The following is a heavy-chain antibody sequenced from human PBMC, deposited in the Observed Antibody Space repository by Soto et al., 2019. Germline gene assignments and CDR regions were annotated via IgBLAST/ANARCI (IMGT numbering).Heavy chain of an antibody. J-gene: IGHJ4*02. CDR1: GYTFATYG. V-gene: IGHV1-18*01. D-gene: IGHD2-15*01. CDR3: ARLATGHSEICSSRPLEY. CDR2: ITPSNGDT. Sequence: QVQLLQSGVEVKKPGASVKVSCKASGYTFATYGIGWVRQAPGQGLEWMGWITPSNGDTNYAQKLQGRVTMTTDTSTSTAYMEVRSLRSDDTAVYYCARLATGHSEICSSRPLEYWGQGTLVTVSS.